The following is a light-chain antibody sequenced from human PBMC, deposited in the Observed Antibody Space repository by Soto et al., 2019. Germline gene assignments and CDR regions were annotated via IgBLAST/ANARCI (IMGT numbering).Light chain of an antibody. Sequence: QSVLTQPPSASGSPGQSVTISCTGTSSDVGGYNFVSWYQQRPGKAPKLMIYEVNKRPSGVPDRFSGSKSGTSASLAISGLQSEDEADYFCAVWDETLIEVFGTGTKLTVL. CDR1: SSDVGGYNF. CDR3: AVWDETLIEV. V-gene: IGLV2-8*01. J-gene: IGLJ1*01. CDR2: EVN.